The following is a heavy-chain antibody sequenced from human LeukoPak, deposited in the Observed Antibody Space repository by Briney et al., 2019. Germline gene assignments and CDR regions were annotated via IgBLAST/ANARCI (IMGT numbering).Heavy chain of an antibody. Sequence: PSETLSLTCTVSGGSISNYYWSLIRQPAGKGLEWIGHIYTSGSTNYNPSLKSRVTMSVDTSKNQFSLNLSSVTAADTAVYYCERGGVDWTFDYWGQGTLVTVSS. J-gene: IGHJ4*02. D-gene: IGHD3-9*01. CDR3: ERGGVDWTFDY. V-gene: IGHV4-4*07. CDR2: IYTSGST. CDR1: GGSISNYY.